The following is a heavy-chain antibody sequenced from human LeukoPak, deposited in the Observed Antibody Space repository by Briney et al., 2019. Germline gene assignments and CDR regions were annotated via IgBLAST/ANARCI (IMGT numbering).Heavy chain of an antibody. CDR1: GFTFSSYV. J-gene: IGHJ4*02. V-gene: IGHV3-23*01. CDR2: ISNSGGGT. CDR3: ARRTIDAGFDY. Sequence: PGGSLRLSCAVSGFTFSSYVMSWVRQAPGKGLEWVSGISNSGGGTNYADSVKGRFTISRDNSKNTLYLQMNSLRAEDTAVYYCARRTIDAGFDYWGQGTLVTVSS. D-gene: IGHD3-10*01.